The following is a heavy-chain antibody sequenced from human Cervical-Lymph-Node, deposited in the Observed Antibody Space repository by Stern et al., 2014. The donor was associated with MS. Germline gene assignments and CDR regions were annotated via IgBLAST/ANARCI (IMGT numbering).Heavy chain of an antibody. CDR3: VKETSPSYYYGMDA. CDR1: GFTFGDYA. CDR2: ISGTSANI. V-gene: IGHV3-9*01. Sequence: DVQLVESGGGLVQPGRSLRLSCAASGFTFGDYAMHWVRQAPGQGLEWVSGISGTSANIAYADSVRGRFTISRDNAKNSLYLQMNSLRAEDTALYYCVKETSPSYYYGMDAWGQGTTVIVSS. J-gene: IGHJ6*02.